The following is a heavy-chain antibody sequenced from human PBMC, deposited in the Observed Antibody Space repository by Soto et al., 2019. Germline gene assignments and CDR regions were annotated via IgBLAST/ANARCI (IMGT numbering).Heavy chain of an antibody. CDR2: IYHSGST. V-gene: IGHV4-38-2*02. CDR3: ARDQSSGIVVVAYFDY. J-gene: IGHJ4*02. Sequence: PSETLSLTCAVSGYSISSGYYWGWIRQPPGKGLEWIGSIYHSGSTYYNPSLKSRVTISVDTSKDQFSLKLSSVTAADTAVYYCARDQSSGIVVVAYFDYWGQGTLVTVSS. D-gene: IGHD3-22*01. CDR1: GYSISSGYY.